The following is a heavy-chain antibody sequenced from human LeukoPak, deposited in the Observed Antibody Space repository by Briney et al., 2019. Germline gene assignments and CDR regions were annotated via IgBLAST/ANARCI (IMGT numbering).Heavy chain of an antibody. J-gene: IGHJ3*02. Sequence: GGSLRLSCAASGFTFSSYGMHWVRQAPGEGLEWVAVIWYDGSNKYYADSVKGRFTISRDNSKNTLYLQMNSLRAEDTAVYYCARGGPYIVRANRPEIWGQGTMVTVSS. CDR3: ARGGPYIVRANRPEI. D-gene: IGHD1-26*01. CDR1: GFTFSSYG. CDR2: IWYDGSNK. V-gene: IGHV3-33*01.